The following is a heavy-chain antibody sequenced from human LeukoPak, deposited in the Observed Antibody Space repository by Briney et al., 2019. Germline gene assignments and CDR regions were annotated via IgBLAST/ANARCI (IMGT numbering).Heavy chain of an antibody. CDR1: GNIFTGYY. V-gene: IGHV1-2*02. Sequence: ASVKVSCKTSGNIFTGYYIHWVRQAPGRGLEWMGWFNPNNGGANFAQKFQGRVTFTRDSSISTVYMDLSRLRSDDTAVYYCARAGAAAVPDWYFDLWGRGTLVTVSS. D-gene: IGHD6-13*01. CDR2: FNPNNGGA. J-gene: IGHJ2*01. CDR3: ARAGAAAVPDWYFDL.